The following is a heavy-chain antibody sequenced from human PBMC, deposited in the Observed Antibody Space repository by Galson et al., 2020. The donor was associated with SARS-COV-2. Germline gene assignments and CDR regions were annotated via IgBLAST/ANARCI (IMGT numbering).Heavy chain of an antibody. CDR1: GNTFTGYH. V-gene: IGHV1-2*02. CDR2: INPDIGST. Sequence: ASVKVSCKASGNTFTGYHVHWVRQAPAQGLELMGWINPDIGSTNYAQKFQGRVTMTIDTSISTAYMELSSLTSDDTAMFYCVEDGHKIWGQGTLVTVSS. CDR3: VEDGHKI. J-gene: IGHJ3*02.